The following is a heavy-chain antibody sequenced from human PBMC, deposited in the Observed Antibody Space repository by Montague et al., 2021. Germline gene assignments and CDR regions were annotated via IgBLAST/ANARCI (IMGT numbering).Heavy chain of an antibody. J-gene: IGHJ5*02. CDR3: ARVAAWGYYDTSGPNWFDP. Sequence: SETLSLTCAVSGGSISSNNWCTWVRQPPGKGLEWIGEIFHNGSTTYNPSLKSRVTISMDKSKNQFSLKLTSVTAADTAVYYCARVAAWGYYDTSGPNWFDPWGQETLVTVSS. CDR2: IFHNGST. V-gene: IGHV4-4*02. CDR1: GGSISSNNW. D-gene: IGHD3-22*01.